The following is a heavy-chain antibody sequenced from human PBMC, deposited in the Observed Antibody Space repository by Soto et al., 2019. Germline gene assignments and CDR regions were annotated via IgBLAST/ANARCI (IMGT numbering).Heavy chain of an antibody. CDR2: IYSGGST. CDR1: GFTVSSNY. Sequence: GGSLRLSCAASGFTVSSNYMSWVRRAPGKGLEWVSVIYSGGSTYYADSVKGRFTISRDNSKNTLYLQMNSLRAEDTAVYYCARGGPGDSSGYYPRPFDIWGQGTMVTVSS. V-gene: IGHV3-53*01. CDR3: ARGGPGDSSGYYPRPFDI. D-gene: IGHD3-22*01. J-gene: IGHJ3*02.